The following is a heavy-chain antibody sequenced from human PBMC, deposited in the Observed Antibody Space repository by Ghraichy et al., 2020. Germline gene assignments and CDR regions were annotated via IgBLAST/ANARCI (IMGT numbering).Heavy chain of an antibody. CDR3: ARHWGGQGYYYGSGSYTLDY. Sequence: SQTLSLTCTVSGGSISSSSYYWGWIRQPPGKGLEWIGSIYYSGSTYYNPSLKSRVTISVDTSKNQFSLKLSSVTAADTAVYYCARHWGGQGYYYGSGSYTLDYWGQGTLVTVSS. D-gene: IGHD3-10*01. CDR1: GGSISSSSYY. CDR2: IYYSGST. V-gene: IGHV4-39*01. J-gene: IGHJ4*02.